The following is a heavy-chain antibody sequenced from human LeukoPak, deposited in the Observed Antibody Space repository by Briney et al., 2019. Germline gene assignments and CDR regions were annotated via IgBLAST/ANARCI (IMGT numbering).Heavy chain of an antibody. V-gene: IGHV3-48*03. D-gene: IGHD3-10*01. Sequence: GGSLRLSCAASGFTFSSYEMNWVRQAPGKGLEWVSYISRSGSTIYYADSVKGRFTISRDNAKNSLYLQMNSLRADDTAVYYCARGSHGSGSYYVSPFDYWGQGTLVTVSS. J-gene: IGHJ4*02. CDR1: GFTFSSYE. CDR2: ISRSGSTI. CDR3: ARGSHGSGSYYVSPFDY.